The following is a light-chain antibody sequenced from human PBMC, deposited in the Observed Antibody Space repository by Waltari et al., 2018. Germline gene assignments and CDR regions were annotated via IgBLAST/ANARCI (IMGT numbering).Light chain of an antibody. CDR2: GAS. J-gene: IGKJ1*01. CDR3: QHYVRLPAT. Sequence: IVLTQSPGTLSLSPGDRVTLSCRASQSVSRSLAWYQQKPGQAPKLRIYGASTRATGIPDRFTGSGSGTDFSLTISSLEPEDFAIYFCQHYVRLPATFGQGTKVEIK. CDR1: QSVSRS. V-gene: IGKV3-20*01.